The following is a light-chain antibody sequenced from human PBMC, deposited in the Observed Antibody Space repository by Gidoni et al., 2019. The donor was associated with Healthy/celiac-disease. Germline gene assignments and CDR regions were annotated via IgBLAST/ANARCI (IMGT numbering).Light chain of an antibody. CDR1: QSVSSN. Sequence: EIVMTQSPATLSVSPGERATLSCRASQSVSSNLAWYQQKPGQAPRLLIYGASTRATGIPARFSGSGSGTEFTLTISSLQSEDFGVYYCQQYNNWCSFGQGTKLEIK. CDR2: GAS. CDR3: QQYNNWCS. V-gene: IGKV3-15*01. J-gene: IGKJ2*04.